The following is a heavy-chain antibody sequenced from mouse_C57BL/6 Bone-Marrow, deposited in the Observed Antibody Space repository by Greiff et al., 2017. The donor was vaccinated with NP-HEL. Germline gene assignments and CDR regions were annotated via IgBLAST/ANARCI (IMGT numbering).Heavy chain of an antibody. CDR1: GYTFTSYW. CDR3: ARDYGSSYELGY. Sequence: QVQLQQPGAELVKPGASVKLSCKASGYTFTSYWMQWVKQRPGQGLEWIGEIDPSDSYTNYNQKFKGKATLTVDTSSSTAYMQLSSLTSEDSAVYYCARDYGSSYELGYWGQGTSVTVSS. V-gene: IGHV1-50*01. J-gene: IGHJ4*01. CDR2: IDPSDSYT. D-gene: IGHD1-1*01.